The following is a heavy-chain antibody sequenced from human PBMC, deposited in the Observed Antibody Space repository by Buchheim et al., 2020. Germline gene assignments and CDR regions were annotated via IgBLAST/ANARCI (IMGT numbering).Heavy chain of an antibody. CDR3: ARDTGPHYYDSSGYFDY. Sequence: QVQLVQSGAEVKKPGASVKVSCKASGYTFTSYYMHWVRQAPGQGLEWMGIINPSGGSTSYAQKFQGRVTMTRDTSTSTGYMELSSLRSEDTAVYYCARDTGPHYYDSSGYFDYWGQGTL. CDR1: GYTFTSYY. V-gene: IGHV1-46*01. CDR2: INPSGGST. D-gene: IGHD3-22*01. J-gene: IGHJ4*02.